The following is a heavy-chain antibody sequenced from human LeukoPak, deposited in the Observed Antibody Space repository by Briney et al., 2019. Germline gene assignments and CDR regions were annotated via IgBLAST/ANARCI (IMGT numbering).Heavy chain of an antibody. Sequence: ASVKVSCKASGYTFTSYGISWVRQAPGQGLEWMGWISAYNGNTNYAQKLQGRVTMTTDTSTSTAYMELRSLRSDDTAVYYCARGDVYSSSPNWFDPWGQGTLVTVSS. V-gene: IGHV1-18*01. CDR2: ISAYNGNT. CDR1: GYTFTSYG. CDR3: ARGDVYSSSPNWFDP. J-gene: IGHJ5*02. D-gene: IGHD6-13*01.